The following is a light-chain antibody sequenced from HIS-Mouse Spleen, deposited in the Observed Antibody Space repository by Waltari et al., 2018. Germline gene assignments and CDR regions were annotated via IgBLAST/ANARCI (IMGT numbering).Light chain of an antibody. CDR1: SSNIGAGYD. J-gene: IGLJ1*01. V-gene: IGLV1-40*01. CDR2: GNR. CDR3: QSYDSSLSAHYV. Sequence: QSVLTQPPSVSGAPGQRVTISCTGSSSNIGAGYDVHWYQQLPGTAPKLLIYGNRNRPSGVPDRFSGSKSGNSASLAITGLQAEDESDYYCQSYDSSLSAHYVFGTGTKVTVL.